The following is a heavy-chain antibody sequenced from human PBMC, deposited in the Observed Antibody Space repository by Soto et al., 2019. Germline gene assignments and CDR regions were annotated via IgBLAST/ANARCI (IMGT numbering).Heavy chain of an antibody. CDR2: IWYDGSNK. J-gene: IGHJ4*02. D-gene: IGHD3-16*02. V-gene: IGHV3-33*01. Sequence: VVTVSSSRWPRVRQQTGKGLEWVAVIWYDGSNKYYADSVKGRFTISRDNSKNTLYLQMNSLRAEDTAVYYCARSPPPYYDYIWVSYRLDYWGQGTLVTGSS. CDR1: VVTVSSSR. CDR3: ARSPPPYYDYIWVSYRLDY.